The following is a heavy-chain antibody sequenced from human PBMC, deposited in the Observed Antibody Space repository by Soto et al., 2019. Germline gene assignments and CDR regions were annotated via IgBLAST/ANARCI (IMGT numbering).Heavy chain of an antibody. V-gene: IGHV4-59*08. CDR1: GGSISSYY. CDR2: IYYSGST. CDR3: AYHDV. Sequence: PSETLSIGCAVCGGSISSYYWSWIRQPPGKGLEWIGYIYYSGSTDYDPSLKSRVTISVDTSKNQFALKLSSVTAADTAVYYCAYHDVWGQGTTVTVSS. J-gene: IGHJ6*02.